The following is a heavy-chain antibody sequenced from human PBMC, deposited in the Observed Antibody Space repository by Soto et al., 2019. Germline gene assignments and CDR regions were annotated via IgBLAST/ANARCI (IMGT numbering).Heavy chain of an antibody. V-gene: IGHV4-39*01. Sequence: SETLSLTCTASGASLSIAEYHWGWIRQPPGKGLEWIGSVKSSGTYYNPPLRSRITVSVDTSNNQFSLNLRSVTAADTATYYCVRLGDSWGQGALVTVSS. CDR3: VRLGDS. CDR1: GASLSIAEYH. CDR2: VKSSGT. D-gene: IGHD3-10*01. J-gene: IGHJ4*02.